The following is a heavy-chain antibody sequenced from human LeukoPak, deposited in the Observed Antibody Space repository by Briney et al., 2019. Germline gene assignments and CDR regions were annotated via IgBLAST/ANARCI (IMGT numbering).Heavy chain of an antibody. J-gene: IGHJ4*02. D-gene: IGHD6-19*01. CDR3: ARRRGKSSEYSSGWYLDY. V-gene: IGHV4-59*08. CDR1: GGSISSYY. CDR2: IYYSGST. Sequence: SETLSLTCTVSGGSISSYYWSWIRQPPGKGLEWIGYIYYSGSTNYNPSPKSRVTISVDTSKNQFSLKLSSVTAADTAVYYCARRRGKSSEYSSGWYLDYWGQGTLVTVSS.